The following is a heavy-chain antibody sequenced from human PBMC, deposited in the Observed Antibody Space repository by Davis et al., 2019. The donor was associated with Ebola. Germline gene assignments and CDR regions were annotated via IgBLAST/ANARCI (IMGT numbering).Heavy chain of an antibody. CDR3: ASYITYYYGSGSYAQYRYFDY. V-gene: IGHV1-3*01. CDR1: GYTFTSYA. Sequence: AASVKVSCKASGYTFTSYAMHWVRQAPGQRLEWMGWINAGNGNTKYSQKFQGRVTITRDKSTSTAYMELSSLRSEDTAVYYCASYITYYYGSGSYAQYRYFDYWGQGTLVTVSS. D-gene: IGHD3-10*01. CDR2: INAGNGNT. J-gene: IGHJ4*02.